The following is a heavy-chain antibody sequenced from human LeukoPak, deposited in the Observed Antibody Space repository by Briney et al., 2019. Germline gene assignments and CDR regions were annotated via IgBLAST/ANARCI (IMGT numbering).Heavy chain of an antibody. D-gene: IGHD3-22*01. Sequence: SETLSLTWTVSGGSISSYYWSWIRQPPGKGLEWIGYIYYSGSTNYNPSLKSRVTISVDTSKNQFSLKLSSVTAADTAVYYCARDGGYYYDSSGYGAFDIWGQGTMVTVSS. CDR2: IYYSGST. V-gene: IGHV4-59*01. CDR1: GGSISSYY. J-gene: IGHJ3*02. CDR3: ARDGGYYYDSSGYGAFDI.